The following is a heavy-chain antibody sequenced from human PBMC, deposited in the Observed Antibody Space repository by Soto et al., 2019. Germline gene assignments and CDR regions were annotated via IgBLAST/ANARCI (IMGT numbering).Heavy chain of an antibody. Sequence: EVQLVESGGGMVKPGGSLRLSCAASGVTFSSFSFNWVRQAPGKGLEWVSFILSSGGSIYYAESVKGRFTISRDNAKNSLYRQMNSLKDEDTAVYYCVRDSGEQLGRRGFYYYYMDVWGKGTTVTVSS. J-gene: IGHJ6*03. CDR3: VRDSGEQLGRRGFYYYYMDV. CDR1: GVTFSSFS. D-gene: IGHD6-6*01. V-gene: IGHV3-21*01. CDR2: ILSSGGSI.